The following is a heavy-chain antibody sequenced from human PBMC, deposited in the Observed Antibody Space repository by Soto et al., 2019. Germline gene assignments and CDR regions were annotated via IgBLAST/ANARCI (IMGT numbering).Heavy chain of an antibody. D-gene: IGHD1-1*01. CDR3: ARTTGTTRWFDS. Sequence: PGESLKISCKGSGYSFPTYWLAWVRQMPVKVLEWMGIIYPGDSDTTYSPSFQGQVTISADKSISTAYLQWTSLKASDSAIYYCARTTGTTRWFDSWGQGTLVTVSS. CDR2: IYPGDSDT. J-gene: IGHJ5*01. V-gene: IGHV5-51*01. CDR1: GYSFPTYW.